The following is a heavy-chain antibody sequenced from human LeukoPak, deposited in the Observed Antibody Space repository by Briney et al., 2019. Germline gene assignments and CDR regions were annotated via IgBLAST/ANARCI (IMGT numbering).Heavy chain of an antibody. CDR3: ARDTQGDNYDLWSGYFRYYYYMDV. Sequence: PGGSLRLSCAASGFTFSDYYMSWIRQAPGKGLEWVSYISSSGSTIYYADSVKGRFTISRDNAKNSLYLQMNSLRAEDTAMYYCARDTQGDNYDLWSGYFRYYYYMDVWGKGTTVTVSS. J-gene: IGHJ6*03. CDR2: ISSSGSTI. D-gene: IGHD3-3*01. V-gene: IGHV3-11*04. CDR1: GFTFSDYY.